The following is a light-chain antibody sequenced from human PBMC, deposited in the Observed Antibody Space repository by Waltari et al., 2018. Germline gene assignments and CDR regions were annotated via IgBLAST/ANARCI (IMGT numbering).Light chain of an antibody. CDR2: EVI. CDR3: SSYGDSNYYV. V-gene: IGLV2-8*01. Sequence: HSALTQPPSPSGSTGQSVTIPVSDTNSDVGDYNYLSSYQQHPGKAPKLIIYEVIKRPSGVPDRFSGSKSGNTASLTVSGLQAEDEADYYCSSYGDSNYYVFGTGTKVSVL. J-gene: IGLJ1*01. CDR1: NSDVGDYNY.